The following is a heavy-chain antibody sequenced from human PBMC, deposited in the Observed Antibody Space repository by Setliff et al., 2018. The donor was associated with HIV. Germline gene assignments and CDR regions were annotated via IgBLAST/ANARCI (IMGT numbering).Heavy chain of an antibody. CDR3: ASHPGSSIEKPYFDT. CDR1: GGAFSMYA. Sequence: SVKVSCKASGGAFSMYAISWVRQAPGQGLEWMGGIVPIIGITNYAQKFQGRVTITADKSTSTMYMDLSSLRSEDTAVYYCASHPGSSIEKPYFDTWGQGTLVTVSS. J-gene: IGHJ5*02. V-gene: IGHV1-69*10. D-gene: IGHD2-2*01. CDR2: IVPIIGIT.